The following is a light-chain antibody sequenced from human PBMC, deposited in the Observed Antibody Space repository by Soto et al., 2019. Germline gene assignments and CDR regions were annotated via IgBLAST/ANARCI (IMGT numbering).Light chain of an antibody. Sequence: EIVLTQSPGTLSLSPGERATLSCRASQSVSSSYLAWYQQKPGQAPRLRIYGASFRATGIPDRFSGSGSGTAFTLTISRLEPEDFAVYYCQEYGSSPGTFGQGTKVEIK. CDR2: GAS. J-gene: IGKJ1*01. V-gene: IGKV3-20*01. CDR1: QSVSSSY. CDR3: QEYGSSPGT.